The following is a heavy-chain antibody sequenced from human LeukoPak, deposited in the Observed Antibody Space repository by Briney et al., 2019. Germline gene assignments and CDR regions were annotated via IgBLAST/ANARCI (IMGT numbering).Heavy chain of an antibody. J-gene: IGHJ4*02. V-gene: IGHV3-74*01. CDR2: ISPDGSYT. CDR1: GFAFSSSW. CDR3: VRDLSFSPDS. Sequence: GGSLRLSCAASGFAFSSSWMHWVRQVPGKGLVWVSHISPDGSYTDYADSVKGRFIISRDNAKNTLSLQMNSLRAEDTALYYCVRDLSFSPDSWGQGTLVSVSS.